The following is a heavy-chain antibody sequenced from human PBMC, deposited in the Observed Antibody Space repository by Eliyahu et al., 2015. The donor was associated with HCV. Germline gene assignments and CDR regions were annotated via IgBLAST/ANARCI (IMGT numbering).Heavy chain of an antibody. Sequence: QVQLVQSGAEVKKPGASVRISCKASGYTFTTYFMHWVRQAPGQGLEWMGLINPTDGFTSFAENFQGRVTMTRDTSASTIYMQLSSLTSEDTAIYYCARGQEMTTPYWGQGTLVTVSS. V-gene: IGHV1-46*01. D-gene: IGHD5-24*01. J-gene: IGHJ4*02. CDR1: GYTFTTYF. CDR2: INPTDGFT. CDR3: ARGQEMTTPY.